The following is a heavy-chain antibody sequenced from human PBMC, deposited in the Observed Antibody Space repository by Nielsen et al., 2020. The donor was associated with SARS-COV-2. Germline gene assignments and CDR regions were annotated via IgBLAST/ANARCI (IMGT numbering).Heavy chain of an antibody. CDR2: ISSSSSTI. V-gene: IGHV3-48*01. D-gene: IGHD3-3*02. CDR3: VKLSTRDPSRLGILGIFTGSDAFDI. J-gene: IGHJ3*02. CDR1: GFTFSSYS. Sequence: GESLKISCAASGFTFSSYSMNWVRQAPGKGLEWVSYISSSSSTIYYAVSVKGRFTISRDNSKNTLYLQMSSLRAEDTAVYYCVKLSTRDPSRLGILGIFTGSDAFDIWGQGTMVTVSS.